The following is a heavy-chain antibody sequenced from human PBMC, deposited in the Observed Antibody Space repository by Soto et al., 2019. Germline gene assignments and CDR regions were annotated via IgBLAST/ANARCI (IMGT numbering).Heavy chain of an antibody. D-gene: IGHD2-2*01. CDR1: GFTFSRCG. V-gene: IGHV3-48*01. J-gene: IGHJ5*02. CDR2: ISSGSSSK. CDR3: ARDAYSTLKTFDP. Sequence: DVQLVESGGGLGQPGGSLRLSWTASGFTFSRCGMTWVRQAPGKGLEWVSYISSGSSSKYYADSVKGRFTISRDNAKDSLYLEMNSLRGEDTAVYYCARDAYSTLKTFDPWGQGTLVTVSS.